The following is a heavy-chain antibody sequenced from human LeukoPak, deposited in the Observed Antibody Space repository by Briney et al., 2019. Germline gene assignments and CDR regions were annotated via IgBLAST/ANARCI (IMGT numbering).Heavy chain of an antibody. V-gene: IGHV4-39*01. Sequence: SETLSLTCTVSGASITIRGYYWGWIRQAPGQGLEGIGTLYYGGTSSYNPSLKSRVTISVDTSRNQFSLSLNSVTAADTAVYYCARGGIQLPDYWGQGTLVTVSS. CDR2: LYYGGTS. CDR3: ARGGIQLPDY. CDR1: GASITIRGYY. J-gene: IGHJ4*02. D-gene: IGHD5-18*01.